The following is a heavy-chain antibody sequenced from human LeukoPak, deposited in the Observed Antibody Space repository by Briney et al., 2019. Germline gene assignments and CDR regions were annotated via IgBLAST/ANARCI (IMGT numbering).Heavy chain of an antibody. Sequence: PGGTLRLSCAASGFTFSSYSMNWVRQAPGQGLEWVANIKKDGSEKYYVDSVKGRFTISRDNAKNSLYLQMNSLRAEDTAVYYCARDQGITMVRGVIIGPGRYYYYGMDVWGQGTTVTVSS. V-gene: IGHV3-7*01. CDR3: ARDQGITMVRGVIIGPGRYYYYGMDV. J-gene: IGHJ6*02. D-gene: IGHD3-10*01. CDR1: GFTFSSYS. CDR2: IKKDGSEK.